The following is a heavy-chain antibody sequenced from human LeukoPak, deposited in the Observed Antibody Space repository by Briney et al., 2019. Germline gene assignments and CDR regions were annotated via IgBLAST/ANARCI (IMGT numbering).Heavy chain of an antibody. CDR1: GGSISSYY. D-gene: IGHD4-17*01. Sequence: SETLSLTCTVSGGSISSYYWSRIRQPPGKGLEWIGYIYYSGSTNYNPSLKSRVTISVDTSKNQFSLKLSSVTAADTAVYYCARHKDYGLHYGMDVWGQGTTVTVSS. J-gene: IGHJ6*02. V-gene: IGHV4-59*08. CDR3: ARHKDYGLHYGMDV. CDR2: IYYSGST.